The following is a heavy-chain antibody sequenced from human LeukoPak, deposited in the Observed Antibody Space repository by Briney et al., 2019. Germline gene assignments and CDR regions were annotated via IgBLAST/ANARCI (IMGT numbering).Heavy chain of an antibody. CDR1: GFTFSSYD. D-gene: IGHD2-2*01. CDR3: ARDYAHSYGQFDY. V-gene: IGHV3-33*01. J-gene: IGHJ4*02. CDR2: IWYDGSNK. Sequence: PGRSLRLSCAASGFTFSSYDMHWVRQAPGKGLEWVAVIWYDGSNKYFADSVKGRFTISRDNSKNTLFLQMNTLRAEDTALYYCARDYAHSYGQFDYWGQGTLVTVSP.